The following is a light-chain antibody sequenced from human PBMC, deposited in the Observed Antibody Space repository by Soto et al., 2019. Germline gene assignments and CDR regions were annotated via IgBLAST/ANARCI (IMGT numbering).Light chain of an antibody. CDR3: QQYNNWHYT. CDR2: GAS. J-gene: IGKJ2*01. Sequence: EIVMTQSPATLSVSPGERATLSCRASQSVSSNLAWYQQKPGQAPRLLIYGASTMATGIPARFSGSGSGTEFTLTISSRQSEDFAVYYCQQYNNWHYTFGQGTKLEIK. V-gene: IGKV3-15*01. CDR1: QSVSSN.